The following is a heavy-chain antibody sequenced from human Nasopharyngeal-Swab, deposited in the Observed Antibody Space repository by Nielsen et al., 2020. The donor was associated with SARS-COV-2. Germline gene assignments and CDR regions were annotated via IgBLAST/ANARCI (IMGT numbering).Heavy chain of an antibody. CDR1: GFTFSSYG. Sequence: GESLKISCAASGFTFSSYGMHWVRQAPGKGLEWVAVISYDGSNKYYADSVKGRFTISRDNSKNTLYLQMNSLRAEDTAVYYCARGDWNYFRAFDIWGQGTMVTVSS. J-gene: IGHJ3*02. V-gene: IGHV3-30*19. CDR2: ISYDGSNK. D-gene: IGHD1-7*01. CDR3: ARGDWNYFRAFDI.